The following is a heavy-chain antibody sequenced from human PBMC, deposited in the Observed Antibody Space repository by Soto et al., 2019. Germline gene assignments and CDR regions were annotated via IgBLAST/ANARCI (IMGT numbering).Heavy chain of an antibody. D-gene: IGHD3-10*01. CDR2: ISSSGSTI. J-gene: IGHJ6*02. V-gene: IGHV3-48*03. CDR3: ASEYMVRGVSHYYGMDV. CDR1: GFTFSSYE. Sequence: GGSLRLSCAASGFTFSSYEMNWVRQAPGKGLEGVSYISSSGSTIYYADSVKGRFTISRDNAKNSLYLQMNSLRAEDTAVYYCASEYMVRGVSHYYGMDVWGQGTTVTVSS.